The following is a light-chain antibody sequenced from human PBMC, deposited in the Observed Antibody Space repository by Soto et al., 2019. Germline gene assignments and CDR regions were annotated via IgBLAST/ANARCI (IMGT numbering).Light chain of an antibody. V-gene: IGLV1-47*01. CDR2: KNN. Sequence: QSVLTQPPSASGTPGQRVTISCSGSSANIGTKYVYWYQQIPGTAPKLLMYKNNQRPSGVPDRFYGSKSGTSVSLGVSGLQSEDAADYYCAAWDDSLNAWVFGGGTQLTVL. CDR1: SANIGTKY. J-gene: IGLJ3*02. CDR3: AAWDDSLNAWV.